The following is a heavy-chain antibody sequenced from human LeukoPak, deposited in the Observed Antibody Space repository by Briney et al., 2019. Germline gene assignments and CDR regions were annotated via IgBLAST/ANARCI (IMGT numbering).Heavy chain of an antibody. CDR2: ISVSGIT. J-gene: IGHJ5*02. Sequence: GGSVRLSCVASGLTFGSNSMSWVRQPPGMGLEWVSGISVSGITVYADSVKGRLTISRDNSKNTLYLQMNSLRAEYTALYYCAKGFSVRGRFDTWGQGTQVTVSS. D-gene: IGHD2-15*01. CDR3: AKGFSVRGRFDT. V-gene: IGHV3-23*01. CDR1: GLTFGSNS.